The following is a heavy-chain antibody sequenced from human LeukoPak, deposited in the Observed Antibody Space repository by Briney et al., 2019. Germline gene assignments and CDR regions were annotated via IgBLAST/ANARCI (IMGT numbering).Heavy chain of an antibody. J-gene: IGHJ5*02. CDR1: GYTFTSYD. D-gene: IGHD3-22*01. CDR2: INTNTGNP. V-gene: IGHV7-4-1*02. Sequence: GASVKVSCKASGYTFTSYDINWVRQAPGQGLEWMGWINTNTGNPTYAQGFTGRFVFSLDTSVSTAYLQISSLKAEDTAVYYCARKPVTYYYDSSGLNWFDPWGQGTLVTVSS. CDR3: ARKPVTYYYDSSGLNWFDP.